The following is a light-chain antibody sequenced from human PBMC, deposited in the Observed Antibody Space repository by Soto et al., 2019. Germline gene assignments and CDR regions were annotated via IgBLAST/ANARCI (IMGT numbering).Light chain of an antibody. V-gene: IGKV3-15*01. CDR1: QSISSN. J-gene: IGKJ5*01. CDR3: QQYNTWRQIT. CDR2: GAS. Sequence: EIVMTQSPATLSVSPGERATLSCRASQSISSNVGWYQQRPGQAPRLLIYGASTRATGIPARFSGSGSGTEFTLTISSLDSEDSAVYYCQQYNTWRQITFEQGTRLEIK.